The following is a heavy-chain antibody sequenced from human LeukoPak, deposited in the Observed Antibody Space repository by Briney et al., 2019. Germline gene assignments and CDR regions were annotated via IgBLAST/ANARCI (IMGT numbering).Heavy chain of an antibody. CDR2: ISYDGSNK. CDR3: ARWLGYYFDY. Sequence: GGSLRLSCAASGFTFSSYAMHWVRQAPGKGLEWVAVISYDGSNKYYADSVKGRFTISRDNSKNTLYLQMNSLRAEDTAVYYCARWLGYYFDYWGQGTLVTVSS. V-gene: IGHV3-30-3*01. D-gene: IGHD6-19*01. J-gene: IGHJ4*02. CDR1: GFTFSSYA.